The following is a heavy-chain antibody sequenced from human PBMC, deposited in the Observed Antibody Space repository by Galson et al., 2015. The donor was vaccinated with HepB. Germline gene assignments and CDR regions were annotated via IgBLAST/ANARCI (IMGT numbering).Heavy chain of an antibody. Sequence: SVKVSCKASGGTFSSYAISWVRQAPGQGLEWMGGIIPIFGIANYAQKFQGRVTITADKSTSTAYMELSSLRSEDTAVYYCARRFYGDYGAFDIWGQGTMVTVSS. D-gene: IGHD4-17*01. V-gene: IGHV1-69*10. CDR2: IIPIFGIA. CDR1: GGTFSSYA. CDR3: ARRFYGDYGAFDI. J-gene: IGHJ3*02.